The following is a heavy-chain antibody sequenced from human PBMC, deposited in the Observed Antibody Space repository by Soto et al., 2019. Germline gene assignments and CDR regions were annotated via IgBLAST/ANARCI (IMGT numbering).Heavy chain of an antibody. CDR3: ARRSAAGP. V-gene: IGHV4-34*01. J-gene: IGHJ5*02. CDR2: INHSGST. CDR1: GGSFSGYY. Sequence: QVQLQQWGAGLLKPSETLSLTCAVYGGSFSGYYWSWIRQPPGKGLEWIGEINHSGSTNYNPSLNSRVTISVDTSKTQFSLKLSSVTAAYPAVYYCARRSAAGPWGQGTLVTVSS.